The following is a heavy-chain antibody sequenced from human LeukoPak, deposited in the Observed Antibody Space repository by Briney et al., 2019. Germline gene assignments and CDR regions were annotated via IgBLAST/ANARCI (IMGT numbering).Heavy chain of an antibody. J-gene: IGHJ4*02. D-gene: IGHD3-16*01. Sequence: GGSLRLSCAASGFTFSSYAMHWVRQAPGKGLEWVAVIWYDGSNKYYADSVKGRFTISRDHSKKTLYLQMNSLRVEDTAVYYCVTSQGGWGQGTLVTVSS. V-gene: IGHV3-33*01. CDR2: IWYDGSNK. CDR3: VTSQGG. CDR1: GFTFSSYA.